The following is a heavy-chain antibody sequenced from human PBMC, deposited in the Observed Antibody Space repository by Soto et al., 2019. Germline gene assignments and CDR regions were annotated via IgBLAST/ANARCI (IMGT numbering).Heavy chain of an antibody. D-gene: IGHD6-6*01. CDR3: ARQLVTVHGWFDP. CDR1: GGSISSGDYY. V-gene: IGHV4-30-4*01. Sequence: SETLSLTCTVSGGSISSGDYYWSWIRQPPGKGLEWIGYIYYSGSTYYNPSLKSRVTISVDTSKNQFSLKLSSVTAADTAVYYCARQLVTVHGWFDPWGQGTLVTVSS. CDR2: IYYSGST. J-gene: IGHJ5*02.